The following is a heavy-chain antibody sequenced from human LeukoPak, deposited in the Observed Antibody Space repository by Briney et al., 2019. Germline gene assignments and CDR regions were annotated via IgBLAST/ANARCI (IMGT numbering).Heavy chain of an antibody. CDR2: IYYSGST. CDR1: GGSISSSSYY. J-gene: IGHJ3*02. V-gene: IGHV4-39*01. Sequence: SETLSLTCTVSGGSISSSSYYWGWIRQPPGKGLEWIGSIYYSGSTYYNPSLMSRVTISVDTSKNQFSLKLSSVTAADTAMYYCASYVRGVITAFDMWGQGTMVTVSS. D-gene: IGHD3-10*02. CDR3: ASYVRGVITAFDM.